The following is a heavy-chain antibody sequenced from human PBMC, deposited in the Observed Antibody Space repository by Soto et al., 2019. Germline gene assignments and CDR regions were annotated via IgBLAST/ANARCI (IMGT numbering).Heavy chain of an antibody. D-gene: IGHD3-9*01. CDR1: GGSISSGDYY. V-gene: IGHV4-30-4*01. CDR2: IYYSGST. J-gene: IGHJ5*02. CDR3: ARAYLRYFDWLGSWFDP. Sequence: QVQLQESGPGLVKPSQTLSLTCTVSGGSISSGDYYWSWIRQPPGKGLEWIGYIYYSGSTYYNPSLKSRVTISVDTSKNQSSLKLSSVTAADTAVYYCARAYLRYFDWLGSWFDPWGQGTLVTVSS.